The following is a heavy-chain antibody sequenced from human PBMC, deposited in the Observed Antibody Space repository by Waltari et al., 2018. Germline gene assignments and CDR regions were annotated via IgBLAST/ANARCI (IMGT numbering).Heavy chain of an antibody. CDR1: GTSLRSSDY. CDR2: VNRSGRT. Sequence: QVQLQESGPGLVRPSGPLSLRCTFTGTSLRSSDYWTWVRQPPGKGLEWIGEVNRSGRTTYSPSLRSRVTISLDKSTNQFSLTMTSVTVADTARYFCARDRGSSGRRDGWGQGTRVTVAS. V-gene: IGHV4-4*02. D-gene: IGHD3-22*01. CDR3: ARDRGSSGRRDG. J-gene: IGHJ6*02.